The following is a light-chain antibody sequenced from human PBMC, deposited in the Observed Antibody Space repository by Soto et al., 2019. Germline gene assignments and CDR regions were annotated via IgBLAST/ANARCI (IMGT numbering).Light chain of an antibody. V-gene: IGKV3-20*01. CDR1: QSVSSNY. Sequence: EIVLTQSPGTLSLSPGERVTLSCRASQSVSSNYLAWYQQKPGQAPRLLIYSASSRATGIPDRFSGSGSGTDFTLTINRREPEDFAVYYCQQYGCSPRVTFGGGTKVEIK. CDR3: QQYGCSPRVT. J-gene: IGKJ4*01. CDR2: SAS.